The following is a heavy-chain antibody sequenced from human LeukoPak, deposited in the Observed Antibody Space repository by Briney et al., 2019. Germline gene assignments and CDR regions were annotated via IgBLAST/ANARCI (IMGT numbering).Heavy chain of an antibody. V-gene: IGHV4-39*01. Sequence: SETLSLTSTVLAGSISSDTYYWGWIRQPPGKGLEWIGSIYYTGSTYYNPSLKSRVTISDHTSKNQFPLKLSSVPAADTAVYYCAKRLCRGSTSCYVDNWGQGTLVIVSS. CDR2: IYYTGST. D-gene: IGHD2-2*01. J-gene: IGHJ4*02. CDR1: AGSISSDTYY. CDR3: AKRLCRGSTSCYVDN.